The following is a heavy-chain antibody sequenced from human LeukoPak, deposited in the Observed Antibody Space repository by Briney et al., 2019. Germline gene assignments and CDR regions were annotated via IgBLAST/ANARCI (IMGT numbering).Heavy chain of an antibody. CDR2: IKQDGSET. V-gene: IGHV3-7*01. CDR3: ARDQGILFFDS. D-gene: IGHD2-21*01. J-gene: IGHJ4*02. Sequence: GGSLRLSSSASGDTFCNYCMSWVRQAPGRGLEYVANIKQDGSETYYVDSVKGRFTISRDNAKNSLYLQMNSLRVEDTAVYYCARDQGILFFDSWGQGTLVTVSS. CDR1: GDTFCNYC.